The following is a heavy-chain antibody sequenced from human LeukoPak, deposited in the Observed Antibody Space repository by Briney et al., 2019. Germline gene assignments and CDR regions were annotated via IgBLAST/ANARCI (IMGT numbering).Heavy chain of an antibody. D-gene: IGHD3-22*01. CDR1: GGSISSYY. CDR3: ARDFEEYYYDSSGSRGFDY. CDR2: IYYSGST. J-gene: IGHJ4*02. Sequence: SQTLSLTCTVSGGSISSYYWSWIRQPPGKGLEWIGYIYYSGSTNYNPSLKSRVTISVDTSKNQFSLKLSSVTAADTAVYYCARDFEEYYYDSSGSRGFDYWGQGTLVTVSS. V-gene: IGHV4-59*01.